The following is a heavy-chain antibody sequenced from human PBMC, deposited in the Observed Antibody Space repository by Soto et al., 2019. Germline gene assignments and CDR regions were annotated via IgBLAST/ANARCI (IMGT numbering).Heavy chain of an antibody. V-gene: IGHV3-23*01. Sequence: EVQLLESGGGLVQPGGSLRLSCVASEITFRHYAMNWVRQAPGKGLEWVSSISYTGDATNYADSVKGRFTISRDHSKNTLYLQMSSLRADDTAVYYCAAESSQLLWFGELLSWGQGILVTVSS. J-gene: IGHJ5*02. CDR1: EITFRHYA. CDR2: ISYTGDAT. CDR3: AAESSQLLWFGELLS. D-gene: IGHD3-10*01.